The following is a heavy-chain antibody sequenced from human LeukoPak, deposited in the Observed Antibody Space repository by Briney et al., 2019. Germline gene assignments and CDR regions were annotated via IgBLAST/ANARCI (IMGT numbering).Heavy chain of an antibody. V-gene: IGHV4-39*07. CDR1: GGSISSSSYY. CDR3: ARVLPPNAPYYYYYMDA. J-gene: IGHJ6*03. CDR2: IYYSGST. Sequence: ETLSLTCTVSGGSISSSSYYWGWIRQPPGKGLEWIGSIYYSGSTYYNPSLKSRVTISVDTSKNQFSLKLSSVTAADTAVYYCARVLPPNAPYYYYYMDAWGKGTTVTVSS.